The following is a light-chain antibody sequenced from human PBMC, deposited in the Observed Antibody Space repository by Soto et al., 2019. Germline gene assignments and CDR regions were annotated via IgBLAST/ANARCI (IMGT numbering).Light chain of an antibody. CDR1: QSVGSN. CDR2: GAS. CDR3: QQYKNWPLT. J-gene: IGKJ4*01. Sequence: EIVMTQSPATLSVSPGGRATLSCRASQSVGSNLAWYQQKPGQAPRLLFYGASTRATGFPARFSGSESGTEFTLTISSLQSEDFAVYYCQQYKNWPLTFGGGTRVEIK. V-gene: IGKV3-15*01.